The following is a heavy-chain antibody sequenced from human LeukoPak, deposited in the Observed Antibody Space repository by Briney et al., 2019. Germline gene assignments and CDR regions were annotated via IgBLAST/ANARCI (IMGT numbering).Heavy chain of an antibody. Sequence: AGGSLRLSCAASGFTFSSYAMSWVRQAPGKGLEWVSAISGSGGSTYYADSVKGRFTISRDNSKNTLYLQMNSLRAEDTAVYYCASPGISAAELNWFDPWGQGTLVTVSS. CDR3: ASPGISAAELNWFDP. D-gene: IGHD6-13*01. CDR2: ISGSGGST. CDR1: GFTFSSYA. J-gene: IGHJ5*02. V-gene: IGHV3-23*01.